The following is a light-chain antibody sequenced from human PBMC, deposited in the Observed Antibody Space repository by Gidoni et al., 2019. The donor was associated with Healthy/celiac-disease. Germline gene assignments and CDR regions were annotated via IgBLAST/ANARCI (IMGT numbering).Light chain of an antibody. J-gene: IGKJ1*01. V-gene: IGKV3-20*01. CDR2: GAS. CDR3: QQYGSSPRT. CDR1: HSVSSSY. Sequence: EIVLTQSPGTQSLSPGERATLSCRASHSVSSSYLAWYQQKPGQAPRLLIYGASSWATGIPDRFSGSGSGTDFTLTISRLEPEDFAVYYCQQYGSSPRTFGQGTKVEIK.